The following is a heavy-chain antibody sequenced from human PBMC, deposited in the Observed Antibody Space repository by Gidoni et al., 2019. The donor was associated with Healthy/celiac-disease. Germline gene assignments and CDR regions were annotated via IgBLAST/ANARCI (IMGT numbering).Heavy chain of an antibody. CDR1: GFTFSSYS. J-gene: IGHJ6*02. CDR2: ISSSSSYI. Sequence: EVQLVESGGGLVKPGGSLRLSCAASGFTFSSYSMNWVRQAPGKGLEWVSSISSSSSYIYYADSVKGRFTISRDNAKNSLYLQMNSLRAEDTAVYYCARDPRIAAYYYGMDVWGQGTTVTVSS. CDR3: ARDPRIAAYYYGMDV. D-gene: IGHD6-6*01. V-gene: IGHV3-21*01.